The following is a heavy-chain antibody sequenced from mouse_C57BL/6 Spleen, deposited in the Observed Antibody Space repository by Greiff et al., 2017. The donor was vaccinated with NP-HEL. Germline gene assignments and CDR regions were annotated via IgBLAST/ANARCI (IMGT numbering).Heavy chain of an antibody. Sequence: EVQLQESVAELVRPGASVKLSCTASGFNIKNTYMHWVKQRPEQGLEWIGRIDPANGNTKYAPKFQGKATLTADKSSSTAYMQLSSLTSEDSAVYFCARSDYDYDRGFAYWGQGTLVTVSA. CDR3: ARSDYDYDRGFAY. D-gene: IGHD2-4*01. V-gene: IGHV14-3*01. J-gene: IGHJ3*01. CDR1: GFNIKNTY. CDR2: IDPANGNT.